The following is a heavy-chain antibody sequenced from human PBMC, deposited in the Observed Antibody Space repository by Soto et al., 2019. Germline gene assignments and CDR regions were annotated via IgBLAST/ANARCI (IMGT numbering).Heavy chain of an antibody. CDR2: IYPGDSDT. V-gene: IGHV5-51*01. CDR1: GYSFTSYW. CDR3: ARHGDGYNHGHYYYFGMDV. D-gene: IGHD5-12*01. J-gene: IGHJ6*02. Sequence: LGESLKISCKGSGYSFTSYWIGWVRQMPGKGLEWMGIIYPGDSDTRYSPSFQGQVTISADKSISTAYLQWSSLKASDTAMYYCARHGDGYNHGHYYYFGMDVWGQGTTVTVSS.